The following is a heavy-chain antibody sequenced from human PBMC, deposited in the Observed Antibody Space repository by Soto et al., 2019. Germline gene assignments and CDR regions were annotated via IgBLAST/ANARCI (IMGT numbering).Heavy chain of an antibody. CDR3: VRLYSGSGTVDY. J-gene: IGHJ4*02. Sequence: QLQLQESGPGLVKPSETLSLTCTVSGGSISSSSYYWGWIRQPPGKGLEWIGSIHYSGSTYYNPSLKSRVTIAVDTSKNQFSLKLSSVTAADTAVYYCVRLYSGSGTVDYWGQGTLGTVSS. V-gene: IGHV4-39*01. D-gene: IGHD1-26*01. CDR1: GGSISSSSYY. CDR2: IHYSGST.